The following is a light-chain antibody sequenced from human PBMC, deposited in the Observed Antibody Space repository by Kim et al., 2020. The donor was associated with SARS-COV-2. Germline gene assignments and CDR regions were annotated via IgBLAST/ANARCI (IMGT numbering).Light chain of an antibody. CDR2: DGS. V-gene: IGKV1-5*01. CDR1: QSVSRW. Sequence: STLAESVGNRVTLTVRASQSVSRWLAWYQQKPGKAPKLLIYDGSNLQSGVPSRFSGSGSGTEFTLTISSLQPDDFAIYYCQHRQTFGQGTKVDIK. J-gene: IGKJ1*01. CDR3: QHRQT.